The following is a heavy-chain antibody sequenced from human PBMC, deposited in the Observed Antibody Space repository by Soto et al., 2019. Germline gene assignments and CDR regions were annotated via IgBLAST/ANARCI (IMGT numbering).Heavy chain of an antibody. CDR2: IYSGGST. J-gene: IGHJ6*02. CDR3: ARSAGPLRALGMDV. V-gene: IGHV3-66*01. Sequence: GGSLRLSCAASGVPVSSNYMSWVRQAPGKGLEWVSVIYSGGSTYYADSVKGRFTISRDNSKNTLYLQMNSLRAEDTAVYYCARSAGPLRALGMDVWGQGTTVTVSS. CDR1: GVPVSSNY.